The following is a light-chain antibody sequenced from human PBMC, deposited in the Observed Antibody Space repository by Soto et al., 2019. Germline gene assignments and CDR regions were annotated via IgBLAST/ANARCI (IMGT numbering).Light chain of an antibody. CDR1: QGISRY. J-gene: IGKJ4*01. Sequence: IQLTQSPSSLSASVGDSVTITCRASQGISRYLSWYQQKPGRAPKLLISAASTLQSGVPARFSGSGSGTDFTLSITSLQPEDFATYYCQQLNTDPVTFGGGTKVDIK. CDR3: QQLNTDPVT. V-gene: IGKV1-9*01. CDR2: AAS.